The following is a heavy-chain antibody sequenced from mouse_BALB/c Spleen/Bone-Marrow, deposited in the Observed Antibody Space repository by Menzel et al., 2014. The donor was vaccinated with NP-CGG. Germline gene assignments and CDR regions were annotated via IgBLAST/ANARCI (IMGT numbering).Heavy chain of an antibody. CDR3: ARKDYGYNYVMDY. Sequence: VQLKHSGPELVKPGASVKISCKTSGYTFTEYTMHWVKRSHGKSLEWIGGVNPNNGGTIYNQKFKGKATLTVDKSSSTAYMELRSLTSEDSAVYYCARKDYGYNYVMDYWDQGTSVTVSS. D-gene: IGHD1-2*01. V-gene: IGHV1-18*01. CDR2: VNPNNGGT. CDR1: GYTFTEYT. J-gene: IGHJ4*01.